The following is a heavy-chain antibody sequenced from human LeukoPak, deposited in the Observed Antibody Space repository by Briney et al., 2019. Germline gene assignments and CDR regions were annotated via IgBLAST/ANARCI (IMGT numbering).Heavy chain of an antibody. CDR3: GRDARTVTEKPTRYYYYGLDV. V-gene: IGHV3-48*03. Sequence: HTGGSLRLSCAASGFTFSSYEMNWVRQAPGKGLEWVSYISSSGSTIYYADSVKGRFTISRDNAKNSLYLQMNSLRTEDTAVYYCGRDARTVTEKPTRYYYYGLDVWGRGTTVTVSS. D-gene: IGHD4-17*01. CDR1: GFTFSSYE. CDR2: ISSSGSTI. J-gene: IGHJ6*02.